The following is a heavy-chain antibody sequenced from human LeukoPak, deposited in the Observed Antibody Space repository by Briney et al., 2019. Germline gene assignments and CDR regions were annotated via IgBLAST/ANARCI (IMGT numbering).Heavy chain of an antibody. CDR3: ARDASTYCPNTRCYSMDY. D-gene: IGHD2-2*01. J-gene: IGHJ4*02. CDR1: GGSISSYY. V-gene: IGHV4-4*07. CDR2: IYTSGST. Sequence: SETLSLTCTVSGGSISSYYWSWIRQPAGKGLEWIGRIYTSGSTNYNPSLKSRVTISLDTSKNQFSLKLSSATAADTAVYYCARDASTYCPNTRCYSMDYWGQGTLVTVSS.